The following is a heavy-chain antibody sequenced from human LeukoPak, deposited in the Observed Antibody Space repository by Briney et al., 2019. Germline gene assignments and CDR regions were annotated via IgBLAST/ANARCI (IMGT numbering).Heavy chain of an antibody. CDR1: GFTFSSYE. CDR3: ARDPPDY. CDR2: ILNSGTTT. V-gene: IGHV3-48*03. Sequence: GGSLRLSCAASGFTFSSYEMNWVRQAPGKGLELVSYILNSGTTTYYADSVKSRFTISRDNAKNSLYLQMNSLRAEDTGVYYCARDPPDYWGQGILVTVSS. J-gene: IGHJ4*02.